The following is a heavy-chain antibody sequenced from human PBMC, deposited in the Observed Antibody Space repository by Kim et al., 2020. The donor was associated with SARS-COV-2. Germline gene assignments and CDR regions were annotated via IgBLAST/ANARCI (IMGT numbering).Heavy chain of an antibody. J-gene: IGHJ4*02. V-gene: IGHV3-23*01. Sequence: DSVKGRFTISIDNSKNTLYLQMNSLRAEDTAVYYCAKVGNGSGPKYYFDYWGQGTLVTVSS. D-gene: IGHD3-10*01. CDR3: AKVGNGSGPKYYFDY.